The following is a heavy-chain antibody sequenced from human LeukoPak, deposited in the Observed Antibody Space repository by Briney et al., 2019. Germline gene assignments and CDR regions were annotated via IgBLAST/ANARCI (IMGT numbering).Heavy chain of an antibody. CDR1: GFTFSSYSMN. CDR3: AREEDRDAFDI. D-gene: IGHD2-15*01. V-gene: IGHV4-59*05. J-gene: IGHJ3*02. Sequence: GSLRLSCAASGFTFSSYSMNWVRQAPGKGLEWIGSIYYSGSTYYNPSLKSRVTISVDTSKNQFSLKLSSVTAADTAVYYCAREEDRDAFDIWGQGTMVTVSS. CDR2: IYYSGST.